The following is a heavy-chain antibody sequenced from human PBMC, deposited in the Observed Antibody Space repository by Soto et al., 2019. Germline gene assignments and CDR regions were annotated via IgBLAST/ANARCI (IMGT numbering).Heavy chain of an antibody. CDR2: IYYSGST. CDR1: GGSISSYY. J-gene: IGHJ4*02. Sequence: SETLSLTCTVSGGSISSYYCSWIRQPPGKGLEWIGYIYYSGSTNYNPSLKSRVTISVDTSKNQFSLKLSSVTAADTAVYYCARAPDGDYFDYWGQGTLVTVSS. D-gene: IGHD4-17*01. CDR3: ARAPDGDYFDY. V-gene: IGHV4-59*01.